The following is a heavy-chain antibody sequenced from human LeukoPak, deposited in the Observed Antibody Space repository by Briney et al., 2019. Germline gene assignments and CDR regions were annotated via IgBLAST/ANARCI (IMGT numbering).Heavy chain of an antibody. J-gene: IGHJ4*02. CDR2: ISLNSGII. CDR3: ARNLPAADY. CDR1: GFTFDDYA. V-gene: IGHV3-9*01. Sequence: GRSLRLSCAASGFTFDDYAMYWVRQAPGKGLEWVSGISLNSGIIAYADSVKGRFTISRDNAKNSLYLQMNSLRAEDTAVYYCARNLPAADYWGQGTLVTVSS. D-gene: IGHD2-2*01.